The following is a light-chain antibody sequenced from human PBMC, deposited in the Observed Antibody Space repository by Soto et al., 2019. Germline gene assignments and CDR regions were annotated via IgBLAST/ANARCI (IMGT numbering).Light chain of an antibody. Sequence: DIVLTQSPATLSAFPGDRVTLSCRASQALNTRLAWYQHKPGRAPRLLIYLTSNRAAGVPARFSAWGSETDFTLTISDVEPEDFAVYYCHQRQSWPRTFGQGTKVDIK. CDR1: QALNTR. CDR3: HQRQSWPRT. J-gene: IGKJ1*01. CDR2: LTS. V-gene: IGKV3-11*01.